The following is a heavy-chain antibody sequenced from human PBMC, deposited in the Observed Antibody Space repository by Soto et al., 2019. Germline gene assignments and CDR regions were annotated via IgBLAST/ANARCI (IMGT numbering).Heavy chain of an antibody. Sequence: EVQLVESGGSVVRPGGSLRLSCAASGFTFTYAWMNWVRQAPGTGLEWVGRIKSKTAGGTTDYTAPVKGRFTISRDDSKNTLFLQMNSLKAKDTAVYYCATDGGAWGQGTLVTVSS. D-gene: IGHD3-10*01. J-gene: IGHJ5*02. V-gene: IGHV3-15*07. CDR1: GFTFTYAW. CDR2: IKSKTAGGTT. CDR3: ATDGGA.